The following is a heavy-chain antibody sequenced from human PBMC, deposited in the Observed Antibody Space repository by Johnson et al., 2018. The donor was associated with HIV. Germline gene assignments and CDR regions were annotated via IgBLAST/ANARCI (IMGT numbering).Heavy chain of an antibody. CDR1: GFTFTSYG. CDR2: IWYDGSNK. J-gene: IGHJ3*02. D-gene: IGHD6-13*01. V-gene: IGHV3-33*06. CDR3: AKHYSSSWADAFDI. Sequence: QVQLVESGGGVVQPGGSLRLSCAASGFTFTSYGMHWVRQAPGKGLEWVAVIWYDGSNKYYADSVKGRFTISRDNSKNTLYLEMNSLRADDTAVYYCAKHYSSSWADAFDIWGQGTMVTVSS.